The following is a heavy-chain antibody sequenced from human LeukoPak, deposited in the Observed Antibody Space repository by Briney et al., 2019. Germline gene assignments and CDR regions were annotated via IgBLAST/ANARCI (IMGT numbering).Heavy chain of an antibody. D-gene: IGHD1-1*01. CDR2: ISYDGSNK. V-gene: IGHV3-30-3*01. Sequence: GGSLRLSCVGSGFTFSKDWMSWVRQAPGKGLEWVAVISYDGSNKCYADSVKGRFTISRDNSKNTLYLQMNSLRAEDTAVYYCARESDFWNYFDYWGQGTLVTVSS. CDR1: GFTFSKDW. J-gene: IGHJ4*02. CDR3: ARESDFWNYFDY.